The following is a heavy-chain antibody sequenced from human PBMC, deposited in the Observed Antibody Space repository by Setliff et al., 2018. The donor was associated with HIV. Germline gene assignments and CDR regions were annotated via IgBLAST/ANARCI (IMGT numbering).Heavy chain of an antibody. Sequence: PSETLSLTCTVSGVSISSGNYYYSWIRQHPGKGLEWLGTDYYTGKTYYNPTLQSRLTMSADTYKNQLCLKINSVTAADTAVYFCARDLHANYHVVDIWGPGTMVTVSS. D-gene: IGHD2-15*01. CDR2: DYYTGKT. V-gene: IGHV4-31*03. CDR1: GVSISSGNYY. J-gene: IGHJ3*02. CDR3: ARDLHANYHVVDI.